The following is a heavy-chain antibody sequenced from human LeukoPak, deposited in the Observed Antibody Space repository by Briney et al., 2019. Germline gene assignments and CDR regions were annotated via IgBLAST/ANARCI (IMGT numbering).Heavy chain of an antibody. J-gene: IGHJ3*02. CDR2: IIPIFGTA. V-gene: IGHV1-69*05. CDR1: GGTFSSYA. D-gene: IGHD6-19*01. Sequence: SVKVSCKASGGTFSSYAISWVRQAPGQGLEWMGGIIPIFGTANYAQKFQGRVTITTDESTSTAYMELSSLRSEDTAVYYCARIRYSSGWYQGEDAFDIWGQGTMVTVSS. CDR3: ARIRYSSGWYQGEDAFDI.